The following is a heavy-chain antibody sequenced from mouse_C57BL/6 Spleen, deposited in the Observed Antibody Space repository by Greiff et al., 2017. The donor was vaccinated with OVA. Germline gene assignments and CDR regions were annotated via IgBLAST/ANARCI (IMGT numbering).Heavy chain of an antibody. V-gene: IGHV5-6*02. D-gene: IGHD2-4*01. CDR1: GFTFSSYG. J-gene: IGHJ2*01. CDR2: ISSGGSYT. CDR3: ARYDYYFDY. Sequence: DVMLVESGGDLVKPGGSLKLSCAASGFTFSSYGMSWVRQTPDKRLEWVATISSGGSYTYYPDSVKGLFTISRDNAKNTLYLQMSSLKSEDTAMYYCARYDYYFDYWGQGTTLTVSS.